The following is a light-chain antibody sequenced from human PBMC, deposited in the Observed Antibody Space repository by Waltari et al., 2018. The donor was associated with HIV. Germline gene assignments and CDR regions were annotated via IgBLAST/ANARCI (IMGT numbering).Light chain of an antibody. CDR2: EDH. Sequence: FMFTQPPSVSESPGQTVTISCGRSSGGIDSNYVQWSQHRPGRAPTTVIFEDHERPSGVPDRFSGSIDISSNSAFLTISGLETEDEADYYCQSYDADNHWVFGGGTKLTVL. CDR1: SGGIDSNY. V-gene: IGLV6-57*03. CDR3: QSYDADNHWV. J-gene: IGLJ3*02.